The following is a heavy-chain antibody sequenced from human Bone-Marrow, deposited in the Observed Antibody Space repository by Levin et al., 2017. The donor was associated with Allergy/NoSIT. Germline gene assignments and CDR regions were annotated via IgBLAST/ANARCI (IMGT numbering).Heavy chain of an antibody. CDR2: MYHSGST. V-gene: IGHV4-4*02. D-gene: IGHD2-2*01. CDR3: ARVRRGCSSTSCYFDP. Sequence: SCAVSGDSISSSNWWSWVRQPPGEGLEWIGEMYHSGSTNYNPSLKSRVTISVDKSKNQFSLNVNSVTAADTAVYYCARVRRGCSSTSCYFDPWGQGTLVTVSS. CDR1: GDSISSSNW. J-gene: IGHJ5*02.